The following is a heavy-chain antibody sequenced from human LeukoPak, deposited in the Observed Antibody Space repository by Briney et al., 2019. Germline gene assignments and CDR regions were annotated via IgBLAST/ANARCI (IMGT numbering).Heavy chain of an antibody. CDR2: IYYSGST. CDR1: GGSISSYY. J-gene: IGHJ6*03. Sequence: KPSETLSLTCTVSGGSISSYYWSWIRQPPGKRLEWIGYIYYSGSTNYNPSLKSRVTISVDTSKNQFSLKLSSVTAADTAVYYCARAIAIFGVVIWDHYYYMDVWGKGTTVTVSS. D-gene: IGHD3-3*01. V-gene: IGHV4-59*01. CDR3: ARAIAIFGVVIWDHYYYMDV.